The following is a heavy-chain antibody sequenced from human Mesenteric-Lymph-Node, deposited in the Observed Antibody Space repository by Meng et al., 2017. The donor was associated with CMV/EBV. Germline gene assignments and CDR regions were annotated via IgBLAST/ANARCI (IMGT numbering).Heavy chain of an antibody. D-gene: IGHD3-10*01. CDR1: GFTFSSYS. CDR2: ISSSSSYI. Sequence: GGSLRLSCAASGFTFSSYSMNWVRQAPGKGLEWVSSISSSSSYIYYADSVKGRFTISRDNAENSLYLQMNSLRAEDTAVYYCARDRRYQYGSVNSPDFWGQGTLVTVSS. CDR3: ARDRRYQYGSVNSPDF. V-gene: IGHV3-21*01. J-gene: IGHJ4*02.